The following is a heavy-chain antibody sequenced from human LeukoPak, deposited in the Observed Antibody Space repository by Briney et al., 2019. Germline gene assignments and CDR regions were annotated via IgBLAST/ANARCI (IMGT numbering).Heavy chain of an antibody. CDR3: ASVVPDNWFDP. V-gene: IGHV4-34*01. J-gene: IGHJ5*02. CDR2: INHSGST. Sequence: SETLSLTCAGYGGSFSGYYWSWIRQPPGKGLEWIGEINHSGSTNYNPSLKSRVTISVDTSKNQFSLKLSSVTAADTAVYYCASVVPDNWFDPWGQGTLVTVSS. CDR1: GGSFSGYY. D-gene: IGHD2-15*01.